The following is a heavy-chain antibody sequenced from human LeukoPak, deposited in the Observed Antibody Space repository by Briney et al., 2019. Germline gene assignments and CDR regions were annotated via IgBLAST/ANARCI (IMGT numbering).Heavy chain of an antibody. CDR2: IIPIFGTA. V-gene: IGHV1-69*01. CDR1: GGTFSSYA. CDR3: ARDGLDYYDSSGYYH. D-gene: IGHD3-22*01. J-gene: IGHJ5*02. Sequence: SVKVSCKASGGTFSSYAISWVRQAPGQGLEWMGGIIPIFGTANYAQKFQGRVTITADESTSTAYMELSSLRSDDTAVYYCARDGLDYYDSSGYYHWGQGTLVTVSS.